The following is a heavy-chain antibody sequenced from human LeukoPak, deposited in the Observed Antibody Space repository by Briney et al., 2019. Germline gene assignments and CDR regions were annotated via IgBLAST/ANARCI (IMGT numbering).Heavy chain of an antibody. CDR2: ISAYNGNT. Sequence: ASVKVSCKASGYTFTSYGISWVRQAPGQGLEWMGWISAYNGNTNYAQKLQGRVTMTTDTSTSTAYMELRSLRSDDTAVYYCARVTLFNYYGSGGTFDYWGQGTLVTVSS. CDR1: GYTFTSYG. D-gene: IGHD3-10*01. J-gene: IGHJ4*02. CDR3: ARVTLFNYYGSGGTFDY. V-gene: IGHV1-18*01.